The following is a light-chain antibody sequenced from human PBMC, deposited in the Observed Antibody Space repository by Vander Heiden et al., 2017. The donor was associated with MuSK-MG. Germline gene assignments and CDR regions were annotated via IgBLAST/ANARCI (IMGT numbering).Light chain of an antibody. V-gene: IGLV1-44*01. CDR1: ISNIGSNT. J-gene: IGLJ3*02. CDR3: TVWDDSLIGQM. CDR2: NNN. Sequence: QSVLPQPPSASGTPGQRVTISCSGPISNIGSNTVKWYQQLPGTPPKLLIYNNNQRPAGVPDRFSGSKSGTSASLAINGLQSEDEADYYCTVWDDSLIGQMFGGGTKLTVL.